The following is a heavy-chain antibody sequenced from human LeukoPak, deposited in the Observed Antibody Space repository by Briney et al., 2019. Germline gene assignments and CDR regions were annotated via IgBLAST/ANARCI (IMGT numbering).Heavy chain of an antibody. CDR1: GLTFNTYW. J-gene: IGHJ4*02. Sequence: GGSLRLSCAASGLTFNTYWMHWVRQAPGKGLVWVSRTNADGTSTIYADSVKGRFTISRDNAKNTLYLQVNSLRAEDTAVYYCARDSHGGVDYWGQGTLVTVSS. CDR3: ARDSHGGVDY. D-gene: IGHD3-10*01. V-gene: IGHV3-74*01. CDR2: TNADGTST.